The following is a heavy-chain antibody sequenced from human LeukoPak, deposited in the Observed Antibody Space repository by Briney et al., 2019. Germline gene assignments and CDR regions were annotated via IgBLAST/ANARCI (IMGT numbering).Heavy chain of an antibody. CDR3: ARHISLFRGAAGDAFDI. V-gene: IGHV4-59*08. J-gene: IGHJ3*02. Sequence: SETLSLTCTVSGGSISSYYWSWIRQPPGKGLEWIGYIYYSGSTNYNPSLKSRVTISVDTSKNLFSLKLSSVTAADTAVYYCARHISLFRGAAGDAFDIWGQGTMVTVPS. D-gene: IGHD3-10*01. CDR2: IYYSGST. CDR1: GGSISSYY.